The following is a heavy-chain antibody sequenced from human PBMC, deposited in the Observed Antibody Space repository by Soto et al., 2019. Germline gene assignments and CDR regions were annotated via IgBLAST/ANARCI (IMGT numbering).Heavy chain of an antibody. J-gene: IGHJ6*02. CDR2: ISGSGGST. CDR3: AKTSGVTSAYYYYYGMDV. CDR1: GFTFSSYA. Sequence: GGSLRLSCAASGFTFSSYAMSWVRQAPGKGLEWVSAISGSGGSTYYADSVKGRFTISRDNSKNTLYLQMNSLRAEDTAVYYCAKTSGVTSAYYYYYGMDVWGQGTTVTVS. V-gene: IGHV3-23*01. D-gene: IGHD3-10*01.